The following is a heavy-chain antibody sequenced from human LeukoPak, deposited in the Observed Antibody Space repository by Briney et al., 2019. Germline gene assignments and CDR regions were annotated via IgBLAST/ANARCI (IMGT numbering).Heavy chain of an antibody. CDR2: ISYDGSNK. V-gene: IGHV3-30-3*01. CDR1: GFTFSSYA. J-gene: IGHJ4*02. D-gene: IGHD3-3*01. CDR3: ARGRHWSGYPYHFDY. Sequence: GRSLRLSCAASGFTFSSYAMHWVRQAPGKGLEWVAVISYDGSNKYYADSVKGRFTISRDNAKNSLDLQMNSLRTEDTAVYYCARGRHWSGYPYHFDYWGQGTLATVPS.